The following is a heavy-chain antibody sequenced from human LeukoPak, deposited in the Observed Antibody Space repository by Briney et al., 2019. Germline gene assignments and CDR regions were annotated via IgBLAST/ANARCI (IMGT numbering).Heavy chain of an antibody. Sequence: GGSLRLSCAASGFTFRSYGMTWVRQAPGKGLEWVSSISSSSTYIYYADSVKGRFTISRDNAKNSLYLQMNSLRAEDTAVYYCARDFPSRGSGGYYFDYWGQGTLVTVSS. CDR3: ARDFPSRGSGGYYFDY. D-gene: IGHD3-10*01. CDR1: GFTFRSYG. V-gene: IGHV3-21*01. CDR2: ISSSSTYI. J-gene: IGHJ4*02.